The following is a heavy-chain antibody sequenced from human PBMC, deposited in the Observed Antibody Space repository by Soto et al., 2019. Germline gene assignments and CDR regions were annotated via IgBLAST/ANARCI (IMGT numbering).Heavy chain of an antibody. CDR2: IKSKTDRGTT. J-gene: IGHJ5*02. CDR3: TKHSSRNWFDP. V-gene: IGHV3-15*01. D-gene: IGHD6-13*01. Sequence: EVQLVESGGGLVKPGGSLRLSCAASGFTFNDAWMSWVRQAPGKGLEWVGRIKSKTDRGTTDYAAPVKGRFTISRDESENTLHLQMNSLETEDTAVYYCTKHSSRNWFDPWGQGTLVTVSS. CDR1: GFTFNDAW.